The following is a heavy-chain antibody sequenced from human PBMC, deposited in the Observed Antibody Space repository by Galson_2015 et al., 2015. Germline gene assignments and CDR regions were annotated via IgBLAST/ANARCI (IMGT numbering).Heavy chain of an antibody. V-gene: IGHV3-30*18. Sequence: SLRLSCAASGFTFSSYGMHWVRQAPGKGLEWVAVISYDGSNKYYADSVKGRFTISRDNSKNTPYLQMNSLRAEDRAVYYCAKGDGRQGYFDYWGQGTLVTVSS. CDR1: GFTFSSYG. J-gene: IGHJ4*02. CDR3: AKGDGRQGYFDY. CDR2: ISYDGSNK.